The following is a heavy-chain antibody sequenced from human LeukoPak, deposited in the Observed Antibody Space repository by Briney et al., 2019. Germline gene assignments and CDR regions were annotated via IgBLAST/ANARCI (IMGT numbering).Heavy chain of an antibody. CDR2: ISSSGSTI. V-gene: IGHV3-48*03. Sequence: PGGPLRLSCAASGFTFSSYEMNWVRQAPGKGLEWVSYISSSGSTIYYADSVKGRFTISRDNAKNSLYLQMNSLRAEDTAVYYCARDFTRVPFGVEDWGQGTMVTVSS. J-gene: IGHJ3*01. D-gene: IGHD3-3*01. CDR3: ARDFTRVPFGVED. CDR1: GFTFSSYE.